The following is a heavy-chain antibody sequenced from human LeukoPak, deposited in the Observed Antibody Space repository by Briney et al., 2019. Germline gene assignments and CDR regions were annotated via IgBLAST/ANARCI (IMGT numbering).Heavy chain of an antibody. CDR1: GLTVSSNY. CDR3: ASKLSTGY. Sequence: AGGSLRLSCVVSGLTVSSNYLSWVRQAPGKGLEWISDIYSGGITNYAASVKSRFIVYRDNSKKTLYLQINRLGAEGTAVLYCASKLSTGYWGQGTLVTVSS. CDR2: IYSGGIT. D-gene: IGHD5/OR15-5a*01. J-gene: IGHJ4*01. V-gene: IGHV3-66*01.